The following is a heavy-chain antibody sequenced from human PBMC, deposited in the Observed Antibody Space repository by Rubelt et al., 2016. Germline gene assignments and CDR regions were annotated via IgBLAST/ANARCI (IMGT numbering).Heavy chain of an antibody. Sequence: QVQLQQWGAGLLKPSETLSLTCAVYGGSFSGYYWSWIRQPPGKGLEWIGEINHSGSTNYNPSLKGRVTISVDTSKNQFSLKLSSVTAADTAVYYCARDGVNYSSGWVRRVRAMDVWGQGTTVTVSS. CDR2: INHSGST. V-gene: IGHV4-34*01. CDR3: ARDGVNYSSGWVRRVRAMDV. CDR1: GGSFSGYY. J-gene: IGHJ6*02. D-gene: IGHD6-19*01.